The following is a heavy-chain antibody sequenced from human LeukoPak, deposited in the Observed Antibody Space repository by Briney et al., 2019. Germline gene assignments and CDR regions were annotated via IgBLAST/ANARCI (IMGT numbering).Heavy chain of an antibody. CDR3: ARDPTYYYDSSGSSY. CDR2: IYSGGST. J-gene: IGHJ4*02. D-gene: IGHD3-22*01. V-gene: IGHV3-53*01. Sequence: GGSLRLSCAASGFTVSSNYMSWVRQAPGKGLEWVSVIYSGGSTYYAGSVKGRFTISRDNSKNTLYLQMNSLRAEDTAVYYCARDPTYYYDSSGSSYWGQGTLVTVSS. CDR1: GFTVSSNY.